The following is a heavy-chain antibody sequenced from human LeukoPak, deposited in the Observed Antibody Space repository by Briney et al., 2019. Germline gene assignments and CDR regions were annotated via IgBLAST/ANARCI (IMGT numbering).Heavy chain of an antibody. CDR3: ARGPPRGKYYYMDI. J-gene: IGHJ6*03. Sequence: GGSLRLSCAASGFTFSSFDMHWVRQPTGQGLEWVSTIGTASDTYYPGSVEGRFTLSRDNAKNSLYLQMNSLTAGDTAVYYCARGPPRGKYYYMDIWGKGTTVTVSS. CDR2: IGTASDT. D-gene: IGHD1-1*01. V-gene: IGHV3-13*01. CDR1: GFTFSSFD.